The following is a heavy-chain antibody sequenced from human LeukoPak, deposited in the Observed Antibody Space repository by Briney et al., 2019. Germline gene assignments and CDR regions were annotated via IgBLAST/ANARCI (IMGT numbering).Heavy chain of an antibody. CDR2: IYYSGST. CDR3: ARVAPSSGYQGYYYMDV. CDR1: GGSISSYY. Sequence: SETLSLTCTVSGGSISSYYWSWIQQPPGKGLEWIGYIYYSGSTYYNPSLKSRVTISVDTSKNQFSLKLSSVTAADTAVYYCARVAPSSGYQGYYYMDVWGKGTTVTVSS. V-gene: IGHV4-59*12. J-gene: IGHJ6*03. D-gene: IGHD3-22*01.